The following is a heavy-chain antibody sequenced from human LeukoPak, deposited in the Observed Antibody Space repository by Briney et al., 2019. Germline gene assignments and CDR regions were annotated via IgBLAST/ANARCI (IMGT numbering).Heavy chain of an antibody. V-gene: IGHV3-23*01. J-gene: IGHJ4*02. CDR2: ISGSGGST. D-gene: IGHD3-22*01. Sequence: PGGSLRLSCAASGFTFSSYAMSWVRQAPGKGLEWVSAISGSGGSTYYADSVKGRLTISRDNSKNTLYLQMNSLRAEDTAVYYCAKVLRNYYDSSGYKTSDYWGQGTLVTVSS. CDR3: AKVLRNYYDSSGYKTSDY. CDR1: GFTFSSYA.